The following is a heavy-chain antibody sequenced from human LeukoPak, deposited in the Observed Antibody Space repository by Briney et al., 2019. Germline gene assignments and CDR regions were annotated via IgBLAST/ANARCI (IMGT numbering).Heavy chain of an antibody. CDR1: GGSFSGYY. CDR2: INHSGST. J-gene: IGHJ5*02. CDR3: ARDELDYYDSSGPA. Sequence: SETLSLTCAVYGGSFSGYYWSWIRQPPGKGLEWIGEINHSGSTNYNPSLKSRVTISVDTSKNQFSLKLSSVTAADTAVYYCARDELDYYDSSGPAWGQGTLVTVSS. V-gene: IGHV4-34*01. D-gene: IGHD3-22*01.